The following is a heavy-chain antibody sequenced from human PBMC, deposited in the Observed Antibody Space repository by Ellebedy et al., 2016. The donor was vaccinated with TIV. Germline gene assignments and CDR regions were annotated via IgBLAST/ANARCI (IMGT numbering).Heavy chain of an antibody. D-gene: IGHD3-10*01. J-gene: IGHJ1*01. CDR3: GSGRALDH. CDR2: IKQDGGET. CDR1: GFTFSSYW. Sequence: GESLKISXAASGFTFSSYWMTWLRQAPGKGLEWVANIKQDGGETYYADSVKGRFTISRDNAKNSAYLQMNSLRGEDTAVYYCGSGRALDHWGQGTLVTVSS. V-gene: IGHV3-7*01.